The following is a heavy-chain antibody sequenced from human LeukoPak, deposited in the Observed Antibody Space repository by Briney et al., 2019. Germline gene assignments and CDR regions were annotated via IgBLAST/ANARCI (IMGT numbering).Heavy chain of an antibody. CDR3: ARDPEDYMDV. V-gene: IGHV3-30*04. J-gene: IGHJ6*03. CDR2: ISHLGSPE. Sequence: GGSLRLSCAASGFTSNTYAMHWVRQAPGKGLQWLAVISHLGSPEYYADSVKGRFTISRDNSRNTLYLHMNSLRPEDTAVYSCARDPEDYMDVWGRGTTVIVSS. CDR1: GFTSNTYA.